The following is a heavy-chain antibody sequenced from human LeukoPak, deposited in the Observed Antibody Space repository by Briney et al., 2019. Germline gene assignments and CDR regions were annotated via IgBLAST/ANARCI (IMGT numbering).Heavy chain of an antibody. CDR2: INHSGST. CDR1: GGSFSGYY. V-gene: IGHV4-34*01. CDR3: ARGLRYSSSWGYYCYYMDV. Sequence: SETPSLTCAVYGGSFSGYYWSWIRQPPGKGLEWIGEINHSGSTNYNPSLKSRVTISVDTSKNQFSLKLSSVTAADTAVYYCARGLRYSSSWGYYCYYMDVWGKGTTVTVSS. D-gene: IGHD6-13*01. J-gene: IGHJ6*03.